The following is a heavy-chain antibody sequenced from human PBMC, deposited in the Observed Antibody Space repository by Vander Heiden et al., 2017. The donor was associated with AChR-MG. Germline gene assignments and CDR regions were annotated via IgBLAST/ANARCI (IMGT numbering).Heavy chain of an antibody. CDR3: ARQGYYYGSGSYYYYYYGMDV. CDR1: GGSISSSY. D-gene: IGHD3-10*01. V-gene: IGHV4-59*08. J-gene: IGHJ6*02. CDR2: IYYSGST. Sequence: QVQLQESGPGLVKPSETLSLTCTVSGGSISSSYWSWIRQPPGKGLEWIGYIYYSGSTNYNPSLKSRVTISVDTSKNQFSLKLSSVTAADTAVYYCARQGYYYGSGSYYYYYYGMDVWGQGTTVTVSS.